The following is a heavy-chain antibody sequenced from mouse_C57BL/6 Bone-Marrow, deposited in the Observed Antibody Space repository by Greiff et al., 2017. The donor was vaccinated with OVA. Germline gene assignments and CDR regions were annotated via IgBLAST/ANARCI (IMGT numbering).Heavy chain of an antibody. J-gene: IGHJ3*01. D-gene: IGHD2-3*01. Sequence: QVQLQQPGAGLVKPGASVKMSCKASGYTFTSYWITWVKQRPGQGLEWIGDIYPGSGSTNYNEKFKSKATLTVDTSSSTAYMQLSSLTSEDSAVYYCARGWLLPAWFAYWGQGTLVTVSA. CDR3: ARGWLLPAWFAY. CDR1: GYTFTSYW. CDR2: IYPGSGST. V-gene: IGHV1-55*01.